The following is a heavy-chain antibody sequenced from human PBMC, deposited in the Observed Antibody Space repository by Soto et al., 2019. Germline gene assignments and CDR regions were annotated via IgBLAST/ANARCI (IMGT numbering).Heavy chain of an antibody. V-gene: IGHV5-51*01. CDR2: VYPSDSDV. D-gene: IGHD2-15*01. CDR1: GYRFSSSW. CDR3: TKGATSSFDS. J-gene: IGHJ4*02. Sequence: PGESLKISCQGTGYRFSSSWIRWVRQKPGKGLEWLGNVYPSDSDVRYSPAFEGQVTISADNSINTAYLQLLNLKASDTAIYYRTKGATSSFDSWGQGTRVTVSS.